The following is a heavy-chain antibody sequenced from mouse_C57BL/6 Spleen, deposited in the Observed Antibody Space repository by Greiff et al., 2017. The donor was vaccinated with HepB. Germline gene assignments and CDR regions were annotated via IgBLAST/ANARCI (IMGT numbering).Heavy chain of an antibody. D-gene: IGHD1-1*01. V-gene: IGHV1-42*01. CDR2: INPSTGGT. J-gene: IGHJ2*01. CDR3: AVLLRDYFDY. CDR1: GYSFTGYY. Sequence: VQLKQSGPELVKPGASVKISCKASGYSFTGYYMNWVKQSPEKSLEWIGEINPSTGGTTYNQKFKAKATLTVDKSSSTAYMQLKSLTSEDSAVYYCAVLLRDYFDYWGQGTTLTVSS.